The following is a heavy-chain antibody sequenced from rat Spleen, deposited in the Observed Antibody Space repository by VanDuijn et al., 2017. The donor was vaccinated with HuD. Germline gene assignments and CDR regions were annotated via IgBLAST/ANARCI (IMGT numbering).Heavy chain of an antibody. V-gene: IGHV5-25*01. CDR3: GRQDTSGYANWFGF. CDR2: ISPSGGGT. Sequence: EVQLVESGGGLVQPGRSMKLSCAASGFIFRNYDMAWVRQGPTKGLEWVASISPSGGGTYYRDSVKGRFTVSRDNAKSTLYLQMDSLRSEDTATYFCGRQDTSGYANWFGFWGQGTLVTVSS. J-gene: IGHJ3*01. CDR1: GFIFRNYD. D-gene: IGHD4-3*01.